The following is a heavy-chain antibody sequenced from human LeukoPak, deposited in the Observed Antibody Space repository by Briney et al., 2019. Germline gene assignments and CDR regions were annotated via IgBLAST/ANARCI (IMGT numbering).Heavy chain of an antibody. CDR1: GGSISSYY. Sequence: ASETLSLTCTVSGGSISSYYWSWIRQPPGKGLEWIGYIYYSGSTNYNPSLKSRVTISVDTSKNQFSLKLSSVTAADTAVYYCASSESAVAHTDAFDIWGQGTMVTVSS. J-gene: IGHJ3*02. CDR3: ASSESAVAHTDAFDI. CDR2: IYYSGST. V-gene: IGHV4-59*12. D-gene: IGHD6-19*01.